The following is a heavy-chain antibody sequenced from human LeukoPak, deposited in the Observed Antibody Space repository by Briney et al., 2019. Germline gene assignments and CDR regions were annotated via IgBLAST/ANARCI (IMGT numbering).Heavy chain of an antibody. Sequence: KPGESLKISCKGSGYSFTSYWIGWVRQMPGKGLEWMGIIYPGDSDTRYSPSFQGQVTISVDKSISTAYLQWSTLKASDTAMYYCARELDFGGNNDAFDIWGQGTMVTVSS. J-gene: IGHJ3*02. CDR3: ARELDFGGNNDAFDI. CDR2: IYPGDSDT. V-gene: IGHV5-51*01. CDR1: GYSFTSYW. D-gene: IGHD4-23*01.